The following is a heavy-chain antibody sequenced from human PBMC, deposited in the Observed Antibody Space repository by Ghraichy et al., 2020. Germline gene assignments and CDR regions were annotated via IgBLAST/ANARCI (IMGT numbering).Heavy chain of an antibody. CDR1: GFTFSSYA. J-gene: IGHJ4*02. CDR3: AKDCQFGRLASFDY. V-gene: IGHV3-23*01. D-gene: IGHD3-10*01. CDR2: ISGSGGST. Sequence: GGSLRLSCAASGFTFSSYAMSWVRQAPGKGLEWVSAISGSGGSTYYADSVKGRFTISRDNSKNTLYLQMNSLRAEGTAVYYCAKDCQFGRLASFDYWGQGTLVTVSS.